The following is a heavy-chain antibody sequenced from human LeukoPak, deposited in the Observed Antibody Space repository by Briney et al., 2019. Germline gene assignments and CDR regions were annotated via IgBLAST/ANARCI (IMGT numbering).Heavy chain of an antibody. CDR2: IIPILGIA. D-gene: IGHD4-17*01. CDR3: ARFCGDFFYFDY. V-gene: IGHV1-69*04. CDR1: GGTFSSYA. J-gene: IGHJ4*02. Sequence: SVKVSCKASGGTFSSYAISWVRQTPGQGLEWMGRIIPILGIANYAQKFQGRVTITADKSTSTAYMELSSLRSEDTAVYYCARFCGDFFYFDYWGQGTLVTVSS.